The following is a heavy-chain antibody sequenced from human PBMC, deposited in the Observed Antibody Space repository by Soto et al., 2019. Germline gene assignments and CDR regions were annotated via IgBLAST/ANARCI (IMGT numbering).Heavy chain of an antibody. V-gene: IGHV3-23*01. CDR1: GFTFSSYA. Sequence: EVQLLESGGGLVQPGGSLRLSCAASGFTFSSYAMSWVRQAPGKGLEWVSAISGSGGSTYYADSVKGRFTISRDNSKNTLYLQMNSLRAEDTAVYYCAKDSHDFWSGYYMDYYYYGMDVWGQETTVTVSS. CDR2: ISGSGGST. D-gene: IGHD3-3*01. J-gene: IGHJ6*02. CDR3: AKDSHDFWSGYYMDYYYYGMDV.